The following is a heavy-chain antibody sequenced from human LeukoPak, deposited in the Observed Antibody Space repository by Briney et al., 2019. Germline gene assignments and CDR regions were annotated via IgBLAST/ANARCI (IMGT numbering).Heavy chain of an antibody. CDR3: ARDRHRGDGYIIPNWFDP. CDR2: ISYDGSNK. Sequence: GGSLRLSCAASGFTFSSYAMHWVRQAPGKGLEWVAVISYDGSNKYYADSVKGRFTISRDNAKDSLYLQMNSLRAEDTAVYYCARDRHRGDGYIIPNWFDPWGQGTLVTVSS. V-gene: IGHV3-30-3*01. D-gene: IGHD5-24*01. J-gene: IGHJ5*02. CDR1: GFTFSSYA.